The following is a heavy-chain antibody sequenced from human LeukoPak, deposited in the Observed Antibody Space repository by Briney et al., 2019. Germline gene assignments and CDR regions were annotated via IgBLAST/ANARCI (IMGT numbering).Heavy chain of an antibody. J-gene: IGHJ5*02. Sequence: GGSLRLSCAASGFTFSSYGMGWVRQAPGKGLEWVSSISGSGGSTYYGDSVKGRFTISRDNSKNTLYLQMNSLGAEDTAIYYCAKDRTGTTGADWFDPWGQGTLVTVSS. D-gene: IGHD1-1*01. CDR1: GFTFSSYG. CDR3: AKDRTGTTGADWFDP. V-gene: IGHV3-23*01. CDR2: ISGSGGST.